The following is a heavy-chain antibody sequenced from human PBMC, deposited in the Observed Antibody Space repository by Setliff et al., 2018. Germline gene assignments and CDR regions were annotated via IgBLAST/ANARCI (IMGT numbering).Heavy chain of an antibody. CDR3: AREVVVVKSAINYYYYMDV. CDR1: GGTFSTYG. J-gene: IGHJ6*03. V-gene: IGHV1-69*05. D-gene: IGHD2-2*01. Sequence: GASVKVSCKASGGTFSTYGVSWVRQAPGQGLEWMGGTIPIFGTTDYSQKFQGRVTITTDESTNTAYMELSSLRSDDTAVFYCAREVVVVKSAINYYYYMDVWGKGTTVTVSS. CDR2: TIPIFGTT.